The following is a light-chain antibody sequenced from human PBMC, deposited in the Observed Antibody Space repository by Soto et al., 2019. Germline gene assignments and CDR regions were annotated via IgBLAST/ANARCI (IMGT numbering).Light chain of an antibody. J-gene: IGKJ4*01. CDR2: GAS. Sequence: EILMTQSPATLSVSPGERAILSCRASQSVGSTLAWYQQKPGQAPRLLIRGASTRATGVPARFSGSGSGTEFTLTISSLQSEVFAVYYCQHYSTALTFGGGTTLDIK. V-gene: IGKV3-15*01. CDR3: QHYSTALT. CDR1: QSVGST.